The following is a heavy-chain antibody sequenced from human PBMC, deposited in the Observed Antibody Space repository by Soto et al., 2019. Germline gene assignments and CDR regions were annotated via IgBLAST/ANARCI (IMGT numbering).Heavy chain of an antibody. V-gene: IGHV3-23*01. J-gene: IGHJ4*02. Sequence: EVQLLESGGGLVQPGGSLRLSCAASAFTFSSYAMTWVRQAPGKGLEWVSAISSTGGSTYYADSVKGRFTISRDNFKNTLYLQMNSLRAEDTAVYFCAKDGIQLWTYLHYWGQGTLVTVSS. CDR2: ISSTGGST. CDR1: AFTFSSYA. CDR3: AKDGIQLWTYLHY. D-gene: IGHD5-18*01.